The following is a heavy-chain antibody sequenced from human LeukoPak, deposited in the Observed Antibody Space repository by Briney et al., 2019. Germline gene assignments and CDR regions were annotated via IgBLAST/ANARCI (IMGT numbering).Heavy chain of an antibody. J-gene: IGHJ6*02. CDR3: ARSRRASNIVVVTAIPGYYYGMDV. D-gene: IGHD2-21*02. Sequence: GGSLRLSCAASGFTFSSYSMNWVRQAPGKGLEWVSYISSSSSTIYYADSVKGRFTISRDNAKNSLYLQMNSLRAEDTAVYYCARSRRASNIVVVTAIPGYYYGMDVWGQGTTVTVSS. CDR2: ISSSSSTI. V-gene: IGHV3-48*04. CDR1: GFTFSSYS.